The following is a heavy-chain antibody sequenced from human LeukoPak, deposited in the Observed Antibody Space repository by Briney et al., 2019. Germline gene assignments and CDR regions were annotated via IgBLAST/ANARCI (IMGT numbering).Heavy chain of an antibody. V-gene: IGHV3-23*01. J-gene: IGHJ4*02. CDR1: GFTYSNYA. Sequence: GGSLRLSCAASGFTYSNYAMSWVRQAPGQGLEWVSAIHGSGHDTFYADAVEGRFTVSRDNSRNALYLQLNSLRAEDTAVYYCARDTVTNFDYWGQGTLVTVSS. CDR2: IHGSGHDT. D-gene: IGHD4-17*01. CDR3: ARDTVTNFDY.